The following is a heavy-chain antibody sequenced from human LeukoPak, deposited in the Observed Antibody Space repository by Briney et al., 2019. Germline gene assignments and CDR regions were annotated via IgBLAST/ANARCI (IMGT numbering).Heavy chain of an antibody. Sequence: GSLRLSCTASGFSFIGHWMHWARQLPGKGLVWVSRISPTGSTTSHADSVKGRFTVSRDNAKNTLYLQVNNLRAEDTAVYYCARGPNSNWSGLDFWGQGTLLTVSS. CDR3: ARGPNSNWSGLDF. V-gene: IGHV3-74*01. D-gene: IGHD6-6*01. J-gene: IGHJ4*02. CDR1: GFSFIGHW. CDR2: ISPTGSTT.